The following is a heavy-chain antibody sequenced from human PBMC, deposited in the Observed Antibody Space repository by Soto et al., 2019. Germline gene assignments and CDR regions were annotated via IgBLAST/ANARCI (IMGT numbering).Heavy chain of an antibody. Sequence: QMQLVQSGPEVKKPGTSVKVSCKVSGFTFITSTVQWVRQARGQPLEWIGWIVVGSGNTIYAQKSPERATFTRDESTSTAYMALSSLRSEDTGVYYCAAGEYHDTSGYSSDYWGQGTLVTVSS. CDR2: IVVGSGNT. CDR3: AAGEYHDTSGYSSDY. V-gene: IGHV1-58*01. J-gene: IGHJ4*02. CDR1: GFTFITST. D-gene: IGHD3-3*01.